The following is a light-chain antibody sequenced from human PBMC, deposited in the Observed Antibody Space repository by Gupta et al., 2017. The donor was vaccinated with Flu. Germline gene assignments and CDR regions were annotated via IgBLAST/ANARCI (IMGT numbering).Light chain of an antibody. CDR3: REQNVFPVT. CDR1: QCIRND. V-gene: IGKV1-17*01. CDR2: GVS. J-gene: IGKJ1*01. Sequence: IQMTHSPSSLSASVGDRVTISCRASQCIRNDLSWYQWKPGKAPKRLIYGVSSVKSGVPSRFSGSGSGTEFSLTISSRQSEDFATYYCREQNVFPVTFGQGTKVEIK.